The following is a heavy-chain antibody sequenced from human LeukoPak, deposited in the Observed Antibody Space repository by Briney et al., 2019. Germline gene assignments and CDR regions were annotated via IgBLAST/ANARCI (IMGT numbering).Heavy chain of an antibody. CDR3: AVLDSSSWYYFDY. V-gene: IGHV1-2*02. Sequence: GASVKLSCKASGYTFTDYYMHWVRQAPGQGLEWMGWINPNSGDTNYAQKFQGRVTMTRDTSISTAYMELSRLRSDDTAVYYCAVLDSSSWYYFDYWGQGTLVTVSS. J-gene: IGHJ4*02. CDR2: INPNSGDT. D-gene: IGHD6-13*01. CDR1: GYTFTDYY.